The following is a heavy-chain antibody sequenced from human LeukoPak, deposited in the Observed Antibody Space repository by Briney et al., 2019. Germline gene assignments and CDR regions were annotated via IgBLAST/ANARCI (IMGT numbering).Heavy chain of an antibody. J-gene: IGHJ5*02. V-gene: IGHV3-48*04. CDR1: GFTFSSYS. CDR2: ISSSSSTI. Sequence: GGSLRLSCAASGFTFSSYSMNWVRQAPGKGLEWVSYISSSSSTIYYADSVKGRFTISRDNAKNSLYLQMNSLRAEDTAVYYCARVGGRRVVVTATPHWFDPWGQGTLVTVSS. D-gene: IGHD2-21*02. CDR3: ARVGGRRVVVTATPHWFDP.